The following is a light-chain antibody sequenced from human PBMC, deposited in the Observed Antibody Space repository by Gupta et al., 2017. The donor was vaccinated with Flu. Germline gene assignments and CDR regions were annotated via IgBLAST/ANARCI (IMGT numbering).Light chain of an antibody. Sequence: SSVLTQPPSVSVAPGQTARIACGGSAIANYGVHWYQQRPGQAPVLVVYEDSARPSGVTERFSGSNSGNTATLTISRVEVGDEADYFCQVWDTRGDQSVLFGGGTKLTVL. V-gene: IGLV3-21*02. CDR1: AIANYG. CDR3: QVWDTRGDQSVL. CDR2: EDS. J-gene: IGLJ2*01.